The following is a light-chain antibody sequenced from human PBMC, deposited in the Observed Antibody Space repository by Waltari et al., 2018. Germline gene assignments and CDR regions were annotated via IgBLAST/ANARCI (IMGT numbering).Light chain of an antibody. V-gene: IGLV8-61*01. Sequence: QTVVTQEPSFSVSPGGTVTLTCGLSSGSVSTSSYPSWYPQTPGQSPRPLLYSTNTRSSGVPGRFAGSILGNKAALTITGAQADDESDYYCVLYMGSGIWVFGGGTKLTVL. CDR2: STN. CDR1: SGSVSTSSY. CDR3: VLYMGSGIWV. J-gene: IGLJ3*02.